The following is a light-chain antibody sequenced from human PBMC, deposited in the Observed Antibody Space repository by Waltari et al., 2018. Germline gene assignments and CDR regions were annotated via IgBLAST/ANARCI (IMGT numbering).Light chain of an antibody. Sequence: IVLTQSPGTLSLSPGERATLSCRASQSVNKNYLAWYQQKPGQAPGLLISVASSRATGIPDRFSGSGSGTDFTLTISRLEPEDFAVYYCQQYGSSPWTFGQGTKVGIK. CDR1: QSVNKNY. J-gene: IGKJ1*01. V-gene: IGKV3-20*01. CDR3: QQYGSSPWT. CDR2: VAS.